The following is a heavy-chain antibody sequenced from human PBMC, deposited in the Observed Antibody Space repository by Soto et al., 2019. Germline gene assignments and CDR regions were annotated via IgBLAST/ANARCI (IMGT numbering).Heavy chain of an antibody. Sequence: SQTLSLTCAISGDSVSSNSAAWNWIRQSPSRGLEWLGRTYYRSKWYNDYAVSVKSRITINPDTSKNQFSLQLNSVTPEDTAEYYCARVKVAVAGKGYYFDYWGQGTLVTVSS. CDR1: GDSVSSNSAA. J-gene: IGHJ4*02. CDR3: ARVKVAVAGKGYYFDY. CDR2: TYYRSKWYN. D-gene: IGHD6-19*01. V-gene: IGHV6-1*01.